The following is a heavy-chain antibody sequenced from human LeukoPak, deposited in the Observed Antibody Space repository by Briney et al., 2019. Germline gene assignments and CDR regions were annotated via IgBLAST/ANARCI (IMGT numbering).Heavy chain of an antibody. Sequence: GGSLRLSCAASGFTFSTYWMSWVRQAPGKGLEWVANIKEDGSEKYYGASVKGRFTISRDNAKNSLYLEMNSLRVEDTAVYYCARDSSGYQWGQGTLVTVSS. CDR3: ARDSSGYQ. CDR1: GFTFSTYW. D-gene: IGHD3-22*01. V-gene: IGHV3-7*01. J-gene: IGHJ4*02. CDR2: IKEDGSEK.